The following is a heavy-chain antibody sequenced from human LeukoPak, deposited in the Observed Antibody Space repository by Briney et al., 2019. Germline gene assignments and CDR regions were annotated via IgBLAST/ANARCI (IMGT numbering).Heavy chain of an antibody. CDR2: IYYSGST. V-gene: IGHV4-59*08. CDR3: ARLPITLVRGGHYGTDV. Sequence: PSETLSLTCTVSGGSISSYYWSWIRQPPGKGLEWIGYIYYSGSTNYNPSLKSRVTISVDTSKNQFSLKLSSVTAADTAVYYCARLPITLVRGGHYGTDVWGQGTTVTVSS. J-gene: IGHJ6*02. CDR1: GGSISSYY. D-gene: IGHD3-10*01.